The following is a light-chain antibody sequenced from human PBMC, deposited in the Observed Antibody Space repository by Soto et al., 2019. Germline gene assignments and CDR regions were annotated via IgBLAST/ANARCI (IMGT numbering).Light chain of an antibody. Sequence: QSVLTQSPSVSAAPGQKVTISCSGSSSNIGNNYVSWYQQLPGTAPKLLIYDNNKRPSGIPDRFSGSKSGTSGTLDITGLQVEDEAHYYCCAYTGDRNVLFGGGTKLTVL. CDR2: DNN. CDR3: CAYTGDRNVL. V-gene: IGLV1-51*01. CDR1: SSNIGNNY. J-gene: IGLJ2*01.